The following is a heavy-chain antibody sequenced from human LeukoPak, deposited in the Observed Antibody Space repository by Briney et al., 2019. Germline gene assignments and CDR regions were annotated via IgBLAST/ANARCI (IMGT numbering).Heavy chain of an antibody. CDR1: GFTFGSYA. CDR3: AKDYAGNYYDSSGYPRYFDY. D-gene: IGHD3-22*01. CDR2: IFGSGGSA. Sequence: GGSLRLSCAASGFTFGSYAMYWVRQAPGKGLEWVSGIFGSGGSAHYADSVKGRFTISRDNSKNTLYLQMNSLRAEDTAVYYCAKDYAGNYYDSSGYPRYFDYWGQGTLVTVSS. V-gene: IGHV3-23*01. J-gene: IGHJ4*02.